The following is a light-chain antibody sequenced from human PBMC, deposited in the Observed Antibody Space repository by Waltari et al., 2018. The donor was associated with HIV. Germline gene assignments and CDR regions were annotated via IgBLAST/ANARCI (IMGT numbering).Light chain of an antibody. CDR2: DAS. V-gene: IGKV1-39*01. CDR3: QQSYSSPLT. CDR1: QTVTNK. Sequence: DIQMTQSPSPLSASVGDSVSITCRASQTVTNKVNWYQQKPGKAPQVLIYDASTLQSGVPSRFRGGGSGTDFTLTITSLQPDDFATYFSQQSYSSPLTFGPGTKVDIK. J-gene: IGKJ3*01.